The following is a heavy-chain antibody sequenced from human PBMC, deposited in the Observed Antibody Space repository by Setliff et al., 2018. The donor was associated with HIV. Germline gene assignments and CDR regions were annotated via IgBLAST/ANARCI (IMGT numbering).Heavy chain of an antibody. Sequence: ASVKVSCKSSGGTFINYAFCWVRQAPGKGLEWMGWISAYNGNTNYVQKLQGRVTMTTDTSTTTAYMELRSLTSDDTAVYYCARVPYSSGYWGQGTLVTVSS. CDR3: ARVPYSSGY. CDR2: ISAYNGNT. J-gene: IGHJ4*02. CDR1: GGTFINYA. V-gene: IGHV1-18*01. D-gene: IGHD6-19*01.